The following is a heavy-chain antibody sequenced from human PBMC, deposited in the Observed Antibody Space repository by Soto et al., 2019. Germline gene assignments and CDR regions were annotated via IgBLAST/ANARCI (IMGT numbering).Heavy chain of an antibody. J-gene: IGHJ6*02. CDR2: ISSSSSYI. D-gene: IGHD3-3*01. Sequence: GGSLRLSCAASGFTFSSYSMNWVRQAPGKGLEWVSSISSSSSYIYYADSVKGRFTISRDNAKNSLYLQMNSLRAEDTAVYYCARWGDYDFWSGYEVHYYYYYGMDVWGQGTTVTVSS. CDR1: GFTFSSYS. V-gene: IGHV3-21*01. CDR3: ARWGDYDFWSGYEVHYYYYYGMDV.